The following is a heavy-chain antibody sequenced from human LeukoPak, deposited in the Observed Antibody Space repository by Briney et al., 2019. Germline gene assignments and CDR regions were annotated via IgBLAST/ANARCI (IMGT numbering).Heavy chain of an antibody. CDR2: INPNSGDT. Sequence: ASVKVSCKASVYTFTGHYLNWLRQAPGRGLEWMGRINPNSGDTKYADKFLGRVIMTRDTSTSTAYLELNGLRSDDTASYYCARDMWELPSDYYYDFWGQGTLVTVSS. CDR3: ARDMWELPSDYYYDF. D-gene: IGHD1-26*01. J-gene: IGHJ4*02. CDR1: VYTFTGHY. V-gene: IGHV1-2*06.